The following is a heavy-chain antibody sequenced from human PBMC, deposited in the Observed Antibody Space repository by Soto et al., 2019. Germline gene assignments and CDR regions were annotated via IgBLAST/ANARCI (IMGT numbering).Heavy chain of an antibody. V-gene: IGHV1-18*04. CDR1: GYTFTSYG. Sequence: ASVKVSCKASGYTFTSYGISWVRQAPGQGLEWMGWISAYNGNTNYAQKLQGRVTMTTDTSTSTAYMELRSLRSDDTAVYYCARWSVSGCPEPDKWFDPWGQGALVTVSS. D-gene: IGHD6-19*01. J-gene: IGHJ5*02. CDR3: ARWSVSGCPEPDKWFDP. CDR2: ISAYNGNT.